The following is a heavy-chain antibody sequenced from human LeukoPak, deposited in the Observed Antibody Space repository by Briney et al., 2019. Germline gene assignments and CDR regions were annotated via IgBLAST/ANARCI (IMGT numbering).Heavy chain of an antibody. Sequence: GGSLRLSCAASGFTFSSYSMSWVRQAPGKGLEWVSAIIGSGGSTFYADSVKGRFTIFRDNSKNTLYLQMNSLRAEDTAVYYCAREKLHDYVWGTYRQDYYMDVWGKGTTVTVSS. CDR2: IIGSGGST. V-gene: IGHV3-23*01. J-gene: IGHJ6*03. D-gene: IGHD3-16*02. CDR1: GFTFSSYS. CDR3: AREKLHDYVWGTYRQDYYMDV.